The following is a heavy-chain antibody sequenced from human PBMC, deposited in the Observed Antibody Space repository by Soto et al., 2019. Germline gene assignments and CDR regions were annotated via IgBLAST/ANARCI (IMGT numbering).Heavy chain of an antibody. J-gene: IGHJ6*02. V-gene: IGHV4-34*01. Sequence: PETLSLTCAVYGGSFSGYYWSWIRQPPGKGLEWIGEINHSGSTNYNPSLKSRVTISVDTSKNQFSLKLSSVTAADTAVYYCARGYRTYGSGSWHYYYYGMDVWGQGTTVT. D-gene: IGHD3-10*01. CDR2: INHSGST. CDR3: ARGYRTYGSGSWHYYYYGMDV. CDR1: GGSFSGYY.